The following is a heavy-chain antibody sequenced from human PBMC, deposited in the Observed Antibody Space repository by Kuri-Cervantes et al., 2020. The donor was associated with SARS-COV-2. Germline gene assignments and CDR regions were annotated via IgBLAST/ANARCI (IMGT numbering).Heavy chain of an antibody. J-gene: IGHJ4*02. CDR3: ATDRVRVVTHNFDY. D-gene: IGHD3-10*01. Sequence: GESLKISCAASGFTFSSYGMHWVRQAPGKGLEWVAVIAYDGSNKYYGNSVKGRFTISRDNSMNTLYLQMNSLRAEDTAVYYCATDRVRVVTHNFDYWGQGTLVTVSS. V-gene: IGHV3-30*03. CDR2: IAYDGSNK. CDR1: GFTFSSYG.